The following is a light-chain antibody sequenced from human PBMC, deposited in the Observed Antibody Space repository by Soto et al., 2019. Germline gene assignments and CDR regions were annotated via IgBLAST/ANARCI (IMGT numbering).Light chain of an antibody. V-gene: IGKV1-39*01. Sequence: DIQMTQSPSSLSASVGDRVTITCRASQSISNYLNWYQQKPGKAPKLLIYAASSLQSGVPSRFSGSGSGTEFTLTISSVQPEDFASDYCQQSYNTPRTFGEGTKVEIK. J-gene: IGKJ1*01. CDR3: QQSYNTPRT. CDR1: QSISNY. CDR2: AAS.